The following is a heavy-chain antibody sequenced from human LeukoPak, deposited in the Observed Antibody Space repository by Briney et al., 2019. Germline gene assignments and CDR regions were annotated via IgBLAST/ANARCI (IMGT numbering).Heavy chain of an antibody. CDR2: IKSVAST. CDR1: GFTFSTYW. CDR3: ARAPSEIGGYYPEYFRH. V-gene: IGHV3-74*01. D-gene: IGHD3-22*01. J-gene: IGHJ1*01. Sequence: PGGSLRLSCAASGFTFSTYWMHWVRHARGKGVVWVSRIKSVASTNHAASLKGPFTISRANAKNTVSLQMNSLTPEDTGVYYCARAPSEIGGYYPEYFRHWGQGTLVTVSS.